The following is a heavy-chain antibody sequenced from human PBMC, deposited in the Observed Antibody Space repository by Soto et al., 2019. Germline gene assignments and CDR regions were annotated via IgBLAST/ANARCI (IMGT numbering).Heavy chain of an antibody. V-gene: IGHV4-30-4*01. Sequence: SETLSLTCTLSGASISRGDYYWNWIRQSPGKGLEWIGNTYNNGRPNYNPSLKSRVTISGDSAKNQFTLKLRSVSAADPAVYYCARGGVYDFWSGLFDWGQGTLVTVSS. CDR2: TYNNGRP. CDR3: ARGGVYDFWSGLFD. CDR1: GASISRGDYY. J-gene: IGHJ4*02. D-gene: IGHD3-3*01.